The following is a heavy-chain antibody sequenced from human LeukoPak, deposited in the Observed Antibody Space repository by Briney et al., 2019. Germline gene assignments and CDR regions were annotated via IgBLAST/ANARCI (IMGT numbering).Heavy chain of an antibody. J-gene: IGHJ3*02. V-gene: IGHV6-1*01. Sequence: SQTLLVTCAISGDSDSSNSAAWNWIRQSPSRGLEWLGRTFYRSNWYDDYAASVKSRITINPDTSKNQFSLHLKSVTPEDTAVYYCAREVAGTWAFDIWGQGTRVTVSS. CDR1: GDSDSSNSAA. CDR3: AREVAGTWAFDI. D-gene: IGHD6-19*01. CDR2: TFYRSNWYD.